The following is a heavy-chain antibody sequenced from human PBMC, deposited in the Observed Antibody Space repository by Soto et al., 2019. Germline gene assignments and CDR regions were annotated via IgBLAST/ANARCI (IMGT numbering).Heavy chain of an antibody. D-gene: IGHD3-22*01. Sequence: SETLSLTCTRSGGSISSYYWSWSRQPPGKGLEWIGYIYYSGSTNYNPSLKSRVTISVDTSKNQFSLKLSSVTAADTAVYYCAGLFAAGSSGYYLPDYWGQGTLVTVSS. CDR3: AGLFAAGSSGYYLPDY. V-gene: IGHV4-59*01. CDR2: IYYSGST. CDR1: GGSISSYY. J-gene: IGHJ4*02.